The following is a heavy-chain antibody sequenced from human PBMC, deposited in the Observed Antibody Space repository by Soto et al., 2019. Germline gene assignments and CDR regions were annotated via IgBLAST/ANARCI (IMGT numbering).Heavy chain of an antibody. Sequence: SETLSLTGTVSGASISRGCSYWSWIRQHPGKGLEWIGYIYNSGSTYYNPSLKSRLTISPDTSNNQFSLKLSSVTAADTTVYHCARANYGGNYIDSCGQGTLVTVSS. V-gene: IGHV4-31*03. CDR3: ARANYGGNYIDS. CDR2: IYNSGST. CDR1: GASISRGCSY. J-gene: IGHJ4*02. D-gene: IGHD2-15*01.